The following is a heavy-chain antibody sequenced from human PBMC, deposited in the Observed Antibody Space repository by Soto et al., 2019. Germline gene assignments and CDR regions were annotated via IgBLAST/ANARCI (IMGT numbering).Heavy chain of an antibody. V-gene: IGHV1-8*01. Sequence: ASVKVSCKASGYTFTSYDITWVRQATGQGLEWMGWMNPNSGNTGYAQKFQGRVTMTRNTSISTAYMELSSLRSEDTAVYYCARGARTNYWNYYYYMDVWGKGTTVTVSS. D-gene: IGHD1-1*01. J-gene: IGHJ6*03. CDR3: ARGARTNYWNYYYYMDV. CDR1: GYTFTSYD. CDR2: MNPNSGNT.